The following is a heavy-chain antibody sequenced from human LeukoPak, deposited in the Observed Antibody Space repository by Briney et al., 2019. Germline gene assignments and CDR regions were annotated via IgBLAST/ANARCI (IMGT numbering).Heavy chain of an antibody. CDR3: ARCQTKYYYGSGSYSYYFDY. V-gene: IGHV1-69*04. J-gene: IGHJ4*02. CDR2: IIPILGIA. D-gene: IGHD3-10*01. Sequence: SVKVSCKASGGTFSSYAISWVRQAPGQGLEWMGRIIPILGIANYAQRFQGRVTVTADKSTSTAYMELSSLRSEDTAVYYCARCQTKYYYGSGSYSYYFDYWGQGTLVTVSS. CDR1: GGTFSSYA.